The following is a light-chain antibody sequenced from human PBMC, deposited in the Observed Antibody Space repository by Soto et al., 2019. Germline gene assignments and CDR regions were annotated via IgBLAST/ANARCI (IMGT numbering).Light chain of an antibody. Sequence: SYELTQPPSVSVSPGQTASITCSGNKLGDKHACWYQQKPGQSPVLVIYQDSERPSGIPERLSGSNSGNTATLTISGTQAMDEGDYYCQAWDSSTVVFGGGTKLTVL. J-gene: IGLJ2*01. V-gene: IGLV3-1*01. CDR2: QDS. CDR1: KLGDKH. CDR3: QAWDSSTVV.